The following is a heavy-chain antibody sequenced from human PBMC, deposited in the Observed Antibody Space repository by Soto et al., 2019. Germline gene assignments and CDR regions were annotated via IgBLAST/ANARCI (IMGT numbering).Heavy chain of an antibody. Sequence: GGSLILSCAASGFTVSSNYMSWVRQAPGKGLEWVSVIYSGGSTYYADSVKGRFTISRHNSKNTLYLQMNSLRAEDTAVYYCARGQGRLRWYYFDYWGQGTLVTVSS. CDR1: GFTVSSNY. CDR3: ARGQGRLRWYYFDY. CDR2: IYSGGST. V-gene: IGHV3-53*04. J-gene: IGHJ4*02. D-gene: IGHD4-17*01.